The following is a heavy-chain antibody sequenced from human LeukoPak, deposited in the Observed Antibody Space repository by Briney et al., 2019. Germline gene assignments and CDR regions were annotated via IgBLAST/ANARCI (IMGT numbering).Heavy chain of an antibody. D-gene: IGHD2-15*01. CDR2: ISYDGSNK. Sequence: GGSLRLSWAASGFTFSSYAMHWVRQAPGKGLEWVAVISYDGSNKYYADSVKGRFTISRDNSKNTLYLQMNSLRAEDTAVYYCARDPDIVGSAADYWGQGTLVTVSS. J-gene: IGHJ4*02. V-gene: IGHV3-30*04. CDR3: ARDPDIVGSAADY. CDR1: GFTFSSYA.